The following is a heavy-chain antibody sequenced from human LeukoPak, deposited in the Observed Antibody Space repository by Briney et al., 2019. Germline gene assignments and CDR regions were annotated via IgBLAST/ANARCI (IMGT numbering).Heavy chain of an antibody. D-gene: IGHD1-1*01. Sequence: SETLSLTCAVYGGSFSGYYWSWIRQPPAKGLEWIGEINHSGSTNYNPSLKSRVTISVDTSNSQFALKLSSVPAADTAVYYCARGWNDALDYWGQGTLVTVS. V-gene: IGHV4-34*01. CDR3: ARGWNDALDY. J-gene: IGHJ4*02. CDR1: GGSFSGYY. CDR2: INHSGST.